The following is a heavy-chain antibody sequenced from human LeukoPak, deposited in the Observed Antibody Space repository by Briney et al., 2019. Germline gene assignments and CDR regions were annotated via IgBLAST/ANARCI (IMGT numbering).Heavy chain of an antibody. CDR3: ARSEMSRGLFA. D-gene: IGHD5-24*01. J-gene: IGHJ5*02. V-gene: IGHV3-53*01. CDR2: IYSDGST. Sequence: GGSLRLSCAASGLTVSSNYMSWVRQAPGKGLEWVSVIYSDGSTYYADSVKGRFTISRDNSVNTLYLQMNSLRAEDTAVYYCARSEMSRGLFAWGQGTLVTVSS. CDR1: GLTVSSNY.